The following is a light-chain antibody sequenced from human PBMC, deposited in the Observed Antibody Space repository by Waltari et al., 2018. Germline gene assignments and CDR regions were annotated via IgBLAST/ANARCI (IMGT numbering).Light chain of an antibody. Sequence: EIVMTQSPATLSVSPGERATLSCTASQSVRSNLTWYQQKPGQAPRLLSYGASTRATGIPARFSGSGSGTEFTLTISSLQSEDFAVYYCQQYNNWPPLTFGGGTKVEIK. J-gene: IGKJ4*01. V-gene: IGKV3-15*01. CDR1: QSVRSN. CDR3: QQYNNWPPLT. CDR2: GAS.